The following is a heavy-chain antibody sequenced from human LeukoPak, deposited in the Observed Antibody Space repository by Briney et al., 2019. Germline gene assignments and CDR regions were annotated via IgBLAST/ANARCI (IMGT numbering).Heavy chain of an antibody. CDR1: GFTFSSYA. J-gene: IGHJ4*02. V-gene: IGHV3-48*04. CDR3: ARVWPDFDY. CDR2: ISSSSSTI. D-gene: IGHD3/OR15-3a*01. Sequence: PGGSLRLSCAASGFTFSSYAMSWVRQAPGKGLEWVSYISSSSSTIYYADSVKGRFTISRDNAKNSLYLQMNSLRAEDTAVYYCARVWPDFDYWGQGTLVTVSS.